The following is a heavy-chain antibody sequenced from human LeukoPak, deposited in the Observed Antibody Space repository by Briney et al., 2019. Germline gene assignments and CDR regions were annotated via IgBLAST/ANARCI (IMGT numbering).Heavy chain of an antibody. CDR1: GFTFSSYA. D-gene: IGHD6-19*01. J-gene: IGHJ4*02. Sequence: GGSLRLSCAASGFTFSSYAMSWVRQAPGKGLEWVSAISGSGGSTYYADSVKGRFTISRDNSKNTLYLQMNSLRAEDTAVYYCAKDRWLVVYARGIRGRAIFDYWGQGTLVTVSS. CDR3: AKDRWLVVYARGIRGRAIFDY. V-gene: IGHV3-23*01. CDR2: ISGSGGST.